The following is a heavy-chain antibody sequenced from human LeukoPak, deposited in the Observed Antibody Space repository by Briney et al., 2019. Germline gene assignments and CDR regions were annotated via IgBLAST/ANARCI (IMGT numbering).Heavy chain of an antibody. Sequence: SETLSLTCIVSGGAISSYYWSWIRQPPGKRLEGFGYIYYSGNTNYNPSLKSRVTISIDTSKNQFSLKLSSVTAADTAVYYCARVGNGHFDYWGQGTLVTVSS. CDR3: ARVGNGHFDY. CDR2: IYYSGNT. D-gene: IGHD2-8*01. V-gene: IGHV4-59*01. J-gene: IGHJ4*02. CDR1: GGAISSYY.